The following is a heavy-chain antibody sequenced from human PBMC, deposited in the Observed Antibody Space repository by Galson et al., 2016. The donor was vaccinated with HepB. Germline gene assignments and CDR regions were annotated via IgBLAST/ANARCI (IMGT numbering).Heavy chain of an antibody. CDR3: ARVAVTGNYYYYGVDV. CDR2: TYYRSKWYN. J-gene: IGHJ6*04. V-gene: IGHV6-1*01. D-gene: IGHD6-19*01. Sequence: CAISGDSVSSNSAAWNWIRQSPSRGLEWLGRTYYRSKWYNEYAVSVKSRITINPDTSKNQFSLQLSSVTPEDTAVYYCARVAVTGNYYYYGVDVWGKGTTVTVSS. CDR1: GDSVSSNSAA.